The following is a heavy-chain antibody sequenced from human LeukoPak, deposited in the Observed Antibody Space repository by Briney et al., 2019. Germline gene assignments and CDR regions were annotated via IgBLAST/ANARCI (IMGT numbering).Heavy chain of an antibody. CDR1: GYTFTSYA. Sequence: ASVKVSCKASGYTFTSYAMNWVRQAPGQGLEWMGWINTNTGNPTYAQGFTGRFVFSLDTFVSTAYLQISSLKAEDTAVYYCAREADDIVVVPAAPPTNWFDPWGQGTLVTVSS. CDR2: INTNTGNP. J-gene: IGHJ5*02. CDR3: AREADDIVVVPAAPPTNWFDP. V-gene: IGHV7-4-1*02. D-gene: IGHD2-2*01.